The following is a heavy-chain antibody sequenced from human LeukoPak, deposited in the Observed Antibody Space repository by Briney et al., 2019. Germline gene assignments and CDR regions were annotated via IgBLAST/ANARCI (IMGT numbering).Heavy chain of an antibody. D-gene: IGHD3-10*01. Sequence: PGGSLRLSCAASGFTFSSYGMHWVRQAPGKGLEWVAVISYDGSNKYYADSVKGRFTISRDNSKNTLYMQMNSLRAEDTAVYYCAKNMVRGVIMSSSFDYWGQGTLVTVSS. CDR1: GFTFSSYG. CDR3: AKNMVRGVIMSSSFDY. CDR2: ISYDGSNK. J-gene: IGHJ4*02. V-gene: IGHV3-30*18.